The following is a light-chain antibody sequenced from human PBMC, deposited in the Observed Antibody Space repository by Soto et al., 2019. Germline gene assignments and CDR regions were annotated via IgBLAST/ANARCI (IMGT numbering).Light chain of an antibody. CDR3: QQRSNWPPVT. Sequence: EIVLTRSPGTLSLSPWEIATLSCRASQSVSSSYLAWYQQKPGQAPRLLIYGASTRATVIPARFSGSGSGTEFTLTISSLEPEDFAVYYCQQRSNWPPVTFGQGTRLEI. CDR1: QSVSSSY. J-gene: IGKJ5*01. CDR2: GAS. V-gene: IGKV3D-20*02.